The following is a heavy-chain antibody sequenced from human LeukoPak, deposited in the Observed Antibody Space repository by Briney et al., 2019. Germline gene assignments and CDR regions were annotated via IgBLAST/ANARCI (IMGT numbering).Heavy chain of an antibody. CDR3: ARGGNYYDSSGYFHY. CDR1: GYTFTSYG. D-gene: IGHD3-22*01. CDR2: ISAYNDNT. J-gene: IGHJ4*02. Sequence: GASVKVSCKASGYTFTSYGISWVRQAPGQGLEWMGWISAYNDNTNNAQKLQGRVTMTTDTSTSTAYMALRSLRSDDAAVYYCARGGNYYDSSGYFHYWGQGTLVTVSS. V-gene: IGHV1-18*01.